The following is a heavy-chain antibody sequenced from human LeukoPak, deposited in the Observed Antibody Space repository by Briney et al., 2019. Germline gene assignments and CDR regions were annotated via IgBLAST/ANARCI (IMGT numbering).Heavy chain of an antibody. CDR1: GLSAYG. Sequence: RGSLRLSCAASGLSAYGMIWVRQAPGKGLEWVSSISDGGDNTYYADSVKGRFTISQDNSKNTLYLQMNSLRADDTAMYYCAKKYANLWYFDFWGQGTLVTVSS. V-gene: IGHV3-23*01. CDR3: AKKYANLWYFDF. CDR2: ISDGGDNT. D-gene: IGHD2-2*01. J-gene: IGHJ4*02.